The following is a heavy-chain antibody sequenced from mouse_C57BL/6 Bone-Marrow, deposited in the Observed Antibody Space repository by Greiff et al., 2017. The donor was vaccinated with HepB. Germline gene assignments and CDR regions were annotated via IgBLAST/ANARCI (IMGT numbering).Heavy chain of an antibody. CDR1: GYTFTSYW. CDR2: IDPSDSYT. D-gene: IGHD1-1*01. Sequence: VQLQQPGAELVRPGTSVKLSCKASGYTFTSYWMHWVKQRPGQGLEWIGVIDPSDSYTNYNQKFKGKATLTVDTSSSTAYMQLSSLTSEDSAVYYCARSLYGSWFAYWGQGTLVTVSA. J-gene: IGHJ3*01. V-gene: IGHV1-59*01. CDR3: ARSLYGSWFAY.